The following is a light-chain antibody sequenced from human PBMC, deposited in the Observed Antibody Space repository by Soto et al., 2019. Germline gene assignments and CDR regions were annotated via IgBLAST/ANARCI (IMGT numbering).Light chain of an antibody. V-gene: IGKV3-20*01. CDR1: QTVRNNY. CDR3: QQYGSSPGT. J-gene: IGKJ4*01. Sequence: EFVLTQSPGTLSLSPGERATLSCRASQTVRNNYLAWYQQKPGQAPRLLIYDASSRATGIPDRFSGSGSGTDFTLTIGRLEPDDFAVYFCQQYGSSPGTFGGGTKVDI. CDR2: DAS.